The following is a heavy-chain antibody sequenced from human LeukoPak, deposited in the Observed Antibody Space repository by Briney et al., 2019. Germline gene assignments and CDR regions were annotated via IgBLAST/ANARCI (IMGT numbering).Heavy chain of an antibody. D-gene: IGHD3-16*01. CDR1: GFTFSSYS. J-gene: IGHJ5*02. CDR3: AARLTLGLQDTNWFDP. CDR2: ISSSSSYI. V-gene: IGHV3-21*01. Sequence: PGGSLRLSCAASGFTFSSYSMNWVRQAPGKGLEWVSSISSSSSYIYYADSVKGRFTISRDNAKNSLYLQMNSLRAEDTAVYYCAARLTLGLQDTNWFDPWGQGTLVTVSS.